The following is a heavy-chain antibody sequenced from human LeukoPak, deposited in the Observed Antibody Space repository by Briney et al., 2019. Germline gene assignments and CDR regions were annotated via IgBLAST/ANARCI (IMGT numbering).Heavy chain of an antibody. Sequence: SETLSLTCAASGCSFSGYSMSWIRQAPGKGPEWIGEINHSGRTTYNPCLKGRVTIPVDTSKKQFSLRLSSVTAADTAVFYCARGEPFYGSGSLPYFGYWGQGALVTVSS. V-gene: IGHV4-34*01. J-gene: IGHJ4*02. CDR2: INHSGRT. D-gene: IGHD3-10*01. CDR3: ARGEPFYGSGSLPYFGY. CDR1: GCSFSGYS.